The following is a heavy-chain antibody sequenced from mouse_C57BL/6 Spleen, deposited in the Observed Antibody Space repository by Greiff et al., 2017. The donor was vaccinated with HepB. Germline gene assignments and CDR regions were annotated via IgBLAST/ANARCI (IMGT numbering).Heavy chain of an antibody. D-gene: IGHD2-1*01. CDR3: TPYGNYAMDY. V-gene: IGHV14-1*01. CDR2: IDPEDGDT. Sequence: EVQLQQSGAELVRPGASVKLSCTASGFNIKDYYMHWVKQRPEQGLEWIGRIDPEDGDTEYAPKFQGKATMTADKSSNTAYLQLSSLTSEDTAVYYCTPYGNYAMDYWGQGTSVTVSS. CDR1: GFNIKDYY. J-gene: IGHJ4*01.